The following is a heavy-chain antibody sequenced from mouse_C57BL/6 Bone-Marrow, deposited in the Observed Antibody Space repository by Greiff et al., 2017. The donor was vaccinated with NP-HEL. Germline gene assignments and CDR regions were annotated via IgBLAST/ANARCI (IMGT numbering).Heavy chain of an antibody. D-gene: IGHD2-2*01. CDR3: ARGDGYDWGRNFDY. CDR1: GYTFTSYW. V-gene: IGHV1-52*01. CDR2: IDPSDSET. J-gene: IGHJ2*01. Sequence: QVQLQQPGAELVRPGSSVKLSCKASGYTFTSYWMHWVKQRPIQGLEWIGNIDPSDSETHYNQKFKDKATLTVDKSSSTAYMQLSSLTSEDSAVYYCARGDGYDWGRNFDYWGQGTTLTVSS.